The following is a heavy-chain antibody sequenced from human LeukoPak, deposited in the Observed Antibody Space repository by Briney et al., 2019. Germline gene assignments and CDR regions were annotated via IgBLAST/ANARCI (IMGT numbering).Heavy chain of an antibody. CDR2: IYYSGST. Sequence: PSQTLSLTCTVSGGSISSGGYSWSWIRQHPGKGLEWIGYIYYSGSTYYNPSLKSRVTISVDTSKNQFSLKLSSVTAADTAVYYCARDLRAKRHGAFDIWGQGTMVTVSS. CDR3: ARDLRAKRHGAFDI. CDR1: GGSISSGGYS. J-gene: IGHJ3*02. V-gene: IGHV4-31*03.